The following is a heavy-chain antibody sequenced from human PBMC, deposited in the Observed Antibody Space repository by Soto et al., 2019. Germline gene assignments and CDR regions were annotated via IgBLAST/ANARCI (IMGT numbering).Heavy chain of an antibody. D-gene: IGHD2-15*01. CDR3: ARDSGYCSGGSCQIEGPIDY. CDR1: GYTFTTYY. Sequence: ASVKVSCKASGYTFTTYYMNWVRLAPGQGNELLGMINPSRGLTHYAQKFQGRVTITRDTSTSTVYMELSSLRSEDTAVYYCARDSGYCSGGSCQIEGPIDYWGQGTLVTVSS. V-gene: IGHV1-46*01. CDR2: INPSRGLT. J-gene: IGHJ4*02.